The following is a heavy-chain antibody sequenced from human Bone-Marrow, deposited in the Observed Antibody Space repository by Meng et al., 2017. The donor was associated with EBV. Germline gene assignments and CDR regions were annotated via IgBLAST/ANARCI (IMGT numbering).Heavy chain of an antibody. CDR3: ARRLRYNNWLFDF. Sequence: QITLKESGPTLXXXXXTXTLXCTFSGFSPTSGVGVGWIRQPPGKALEWLALIHWDDEKRYSPSLESRLTITKDTSKNEVVLTMTNMDPVDTATYYCARRLRYNNWLFDFWGPGTLVTVSS. D-gene: IGHD3-9*01. CDR1: GFSPTSGVG. J-gene: IGHJ4*02. CDR2: IHWDDEK. V-gene: IGHV2-5*02.